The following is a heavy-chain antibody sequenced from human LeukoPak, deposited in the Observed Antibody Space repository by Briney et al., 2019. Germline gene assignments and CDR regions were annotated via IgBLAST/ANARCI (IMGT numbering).Heavy chain of an antibody. D-gene: IGHD3-22*01. CDR2: TIPIFGTA. CDR3: ARDTSPYYYDSSVPLDWFDP. J-gene: IGHJ5*02. V-gene: IGHV1-69*05. CDR1: GGTFSSYA. Sequence: ASVKVSCKASGGTFSSYAINWVRQAPGQGLEWVGGTIPIFGTAKYAQKLQGRVAITTDKSTSTAYMELSSLRSDDTAVYYCARDTSPYYYDSSVPLDWFDPWGQGTLVTVSS.